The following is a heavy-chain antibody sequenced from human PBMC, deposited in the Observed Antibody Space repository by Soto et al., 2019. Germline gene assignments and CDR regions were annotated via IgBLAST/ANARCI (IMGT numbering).Heavy chain of an antibody. Sequence: GGSLRLSCAASGFTFSSYSMNLVRQAQGKGLEWVSSISSSSSYIYYADSVKGRFTISRDNAKNSLYLQMNSLRAEDTAVYYCARTRGYSYGQRPLTDYWGQGTLVTVSS. J-gene: IGHJ4*02. CDR2: ISSSSSYI. D-gene: IGHD5-18*01. V-gene: IGHV3-21*01. CDR1: GFTFSSYS. CDR3: ARTRGYSYGQRPLTDY.